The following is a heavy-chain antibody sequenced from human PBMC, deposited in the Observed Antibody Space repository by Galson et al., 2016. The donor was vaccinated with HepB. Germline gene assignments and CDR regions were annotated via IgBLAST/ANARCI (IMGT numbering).Heavy chain of an antibody. CDR1: GFTVSNNY. Sequence: SLRLSCAASGFTVSNNYMRWVRQAPGKGLEWVSLIYSGGSTYYADSVKGRFTISRDSSKNTLYLQMNSLRAEDTAVYYCERNRHCSGGSCYGAWGQGTLVTVSS. CDR3: ERNRHCSGGSCYGA. CDR2: IYSGGST. D-gene: IGHD2-15*01. V-gene: IGHV3-66*01. J-gene: IGHJ5*02.